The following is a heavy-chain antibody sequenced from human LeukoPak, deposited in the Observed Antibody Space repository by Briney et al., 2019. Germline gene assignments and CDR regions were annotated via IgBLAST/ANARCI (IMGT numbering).Heavy chain of an antibody. D-gene: IGHD1-1*01. CDR1: GFTFDDYA. V-gene: IGHV3-21*01. CDR2: ISSSSSYI. CDR3: ASPQLERSP. J-gene: IGHJ4*02. Sequence: PGGSLRLSCAASGFTFDDYAMSWVRHAPGKGLEWVSSISSSSSYIYYADSVKGRFTISRDNAKNSLYLQMNSLRAEDTAVYYCASPQLERSPWGQGTLVTVSS.